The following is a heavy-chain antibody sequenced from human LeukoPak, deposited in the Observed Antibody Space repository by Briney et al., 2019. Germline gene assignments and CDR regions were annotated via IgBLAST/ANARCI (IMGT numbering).Heavy chain of an antibody. Sequence: SVKVSCKASGYTFTSYGISWVRQAPGQGLEWMGGIIPIFGTANYAQKFQGRVTITADESTSTAYMELSSLRSEDTAVYYCARERIAAPNWFDPWGQGTLVTVSS. CDR1: GYTFTSYG. J-gene: IGHJ5*02. CDR3: ARERIAAPNWFDP. CDR2: IIPIFGTA. D-gene: IGHD6-6*01. V-gene: IGHV1-69*13.